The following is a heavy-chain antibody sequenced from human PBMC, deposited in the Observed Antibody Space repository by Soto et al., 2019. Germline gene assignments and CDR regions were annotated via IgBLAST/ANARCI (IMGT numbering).Heavy chain of an antibody. CDR3: AHRRIGVSQWNYGDFDY. V-gene: IGHV2-5*02. Sequence: QITLKESGPTLVKPTQTLTLTCTFSGFSLSTSGVGVGWIRQPPGKALEGLVIIYWDDDKRYSPSLRGRLTITKDTSKNQVVLTMTNVDPEDTATYFYAHRRIGVSQWNYGDFDYWGQGILVTVSS. CDR1: GFSLSTSGVG. J-gene: IGHJ4*02. D-gene: IGHD1-7*01. CDR2: IYWDDDK.